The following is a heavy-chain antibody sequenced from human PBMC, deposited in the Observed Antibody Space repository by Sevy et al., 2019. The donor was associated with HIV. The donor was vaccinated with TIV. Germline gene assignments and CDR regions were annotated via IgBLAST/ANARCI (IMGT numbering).Heavy chain of an antibody. D-gene: IGHD4-17*01. CDR1: GFTFSTYG. CDR2: IWYDGSNK. J-gene: IGHJ4*02. Sequence: GESLKISCAASGFTFSTYGMHWVRQAPGKGLEWVALIWYDGSNKYYTDSVKGRFTISRDNSKNTLYLQMNSLRAEDTAVYYCARGRDYGNFDYWGQGTLVTVSS. V-gene: IGHV3-33*01. CDR3: ARGRDYGNFDY.